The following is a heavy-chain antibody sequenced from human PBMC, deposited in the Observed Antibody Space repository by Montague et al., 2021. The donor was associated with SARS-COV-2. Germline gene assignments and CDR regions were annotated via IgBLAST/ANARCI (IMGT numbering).Heavy chain of an antibody. CDR3: ARGQSGSYSGGWVPVALFDFYHYMDI. Sequence: SETLSLTCAVYGGSFSDYYWSWVRRPPGKGLEWIGDINHCGNTXVXPXXXXRVTISVDTSKNQFSLKLTSVTAADSAVYYCARGQSGSYSGGWVPVALFDFYHYMDIWGRGTTVAVSS. CDR2: INHCGNT. D-gene: IGHD6-25*01. J-gene: IGHJ6*03. V-gene: IGHV4-34*01. CDR1: GGSFSDYY.